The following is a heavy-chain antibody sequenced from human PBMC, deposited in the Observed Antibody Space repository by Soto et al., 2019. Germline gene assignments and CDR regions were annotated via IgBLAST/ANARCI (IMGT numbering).Heavy chain of an antibody. CDR1: GCTFSSYS. V-gene: IGHV3-48*01. Sequence: GGSLRLSCAASGCTFSSYSMNWVRQAPGKGLEWVSYISSSSSTIYYADPVKGRFTISRDNAKNSLYLQMNSLRAEDTAVYYCARTAYSGYDFEAFDIWGQGTMVTVSS. J-gene: IGHJ3*02. CDR3: ARTAYSGYDFEAFDI. D-gene: IGHD5-12*01. CDR2: ISSSSSTI.